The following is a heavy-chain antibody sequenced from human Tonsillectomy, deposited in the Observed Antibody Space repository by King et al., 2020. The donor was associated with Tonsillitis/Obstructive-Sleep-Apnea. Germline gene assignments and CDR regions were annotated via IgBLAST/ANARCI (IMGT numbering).Heavy chain of an antibody. Sequence: VQLVESGGGVVQPGRSLRLSCTASGFSFSDYAMSWVRQAPGKGLEWVGFIRSKAYGGTTEDAASVKGRFTLARADSKNCSYLEMNSLKTEDTAVSYCYSDSPSVAFWIRYDLDSWGQGTLVAVSS. CDR3: YSDSPSVAFWIRYDLDS. CDR2: IRSKAYGGTT. V-gene: IGHV3-49*04. D-gene: IGHD3-3*01. J-gene: IGHJ4*02. CDR1: GFSFSDYA.